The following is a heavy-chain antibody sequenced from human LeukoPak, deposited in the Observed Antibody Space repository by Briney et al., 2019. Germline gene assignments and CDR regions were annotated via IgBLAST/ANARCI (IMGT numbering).Heavy chain of an antibody. D-gene: IGHD2-15*01. CDR1: GFTFSSYG. CDR3: ARVGQNVVFDI. CDR2: ISGSGGST. J-gene: IGHJ3*02. V-gene: IGHV3-23*01. Sequence: KPGGSLRLSCAASGFTFSSYGMSWVRQAPGKGLEWVSAISGSGGSTYYADSVKGRFTISRDNAKNSLYLQMNSLRAEDTAVYYCARVGQNVVFDIWGQGTMVTVSS.